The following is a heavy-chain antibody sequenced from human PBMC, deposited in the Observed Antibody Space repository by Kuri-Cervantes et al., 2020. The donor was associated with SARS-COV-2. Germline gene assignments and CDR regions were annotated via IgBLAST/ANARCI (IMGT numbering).Heavy chain of an antibody. J-gene: IGHJ6*02. CDR2: IIPIFGTA. V-gene: IGHV1-69*13. CDR1: GGTFSSYA. Sequence: SVKVSCKASGGTFSSYAISWVRQAPGQGLEWMGGIIPIFGTANYAQKFQGRVTITADESTSTAYMELSSLRSEDTAVYYCARFGAFTGDYYYGMDVWGQGTTVTVSS. D-gene: IGHD3-3*01. CDR3: ARFGAFTGDYYYGMDV.